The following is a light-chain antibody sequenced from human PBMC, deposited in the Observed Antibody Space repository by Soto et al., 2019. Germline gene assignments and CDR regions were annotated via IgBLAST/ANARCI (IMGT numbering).Light chain of an antibody. Sequence: IQLTQSPSSLSASVGDRVTITCRASQGISSYLAWYQQKPGKAPKLLIYDASTLQSGVPSRFSASGSGTEFTLTISSLQPEDFATYHCQQLNSYPLTFGGGTKVEIK. CDR1: QGISSY. V-gene: IGKV1-9*01. CDR2: DAS. CDR3: QQLNSYPLT. J-gene: IGKJ4*01.